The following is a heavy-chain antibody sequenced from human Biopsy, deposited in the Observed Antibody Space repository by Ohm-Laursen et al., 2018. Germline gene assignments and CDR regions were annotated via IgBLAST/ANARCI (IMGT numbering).Heavy chain of an antibody. V-gene: IGHV3-74*01. CDR1: GFTFSSYW. J-gene: IGHJ6*02. CDR3: ARDRLEESEINYYYGMDV. CDR2: IYSDGSST. D-gene: IGHD3-16*01. Sequence: SLRLSCTASGFTFSSYWMHWVRQAPGKGLVWVSRIYSDGSSTSYADSVKGRFTISRDNAKNTLYLQMNSLSAEDTAVYYCARDRLEESEINYYYGMDVWGQGTTVIVSS.